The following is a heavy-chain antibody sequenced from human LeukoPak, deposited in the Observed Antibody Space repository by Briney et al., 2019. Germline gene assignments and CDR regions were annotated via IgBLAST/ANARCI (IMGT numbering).Heavy chain of an antibody. Sequence: GASVKVSCKASGYTFTGCYMHWVRQAPGQGLEWMGWINPNSGGTNYAQKFQDRVTMTRDTSISTAYMELSRLRSDDTAVYYCARPYCSGGSCYTWFDPWGQGTLVTASS. CDR2: INPNSGGT. J-gene: IGHJ5*02. CDR1: GYTFTGCY. CDR3: ARPYCSGGSCYTWFDP. D-gene: IGHD2-15*01. V-gene: IGHV1-2*02.